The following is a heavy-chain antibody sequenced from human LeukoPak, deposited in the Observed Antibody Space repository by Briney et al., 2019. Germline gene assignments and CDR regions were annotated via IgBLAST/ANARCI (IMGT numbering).Heavy chain of an antibody. CDR3: ARGGGPKGRRLYYFDY. CDR1: GYTFTSYG. CDR2: MNPNSGNT. Sequence: GASVKVSCKASGYTFTSYGISWVRQAPGQGLEWMGWMNPNSGNTGYAQKFQGRVTMTRNTSISTAYMELSSLRSEDTAVYYCARGGGPKGRRLYYFDYWGQGTLVTVSS. D-gene: IGHD2-15*01. V-gene: IGHV1-8*02. J-gene: IGHJ4*02.